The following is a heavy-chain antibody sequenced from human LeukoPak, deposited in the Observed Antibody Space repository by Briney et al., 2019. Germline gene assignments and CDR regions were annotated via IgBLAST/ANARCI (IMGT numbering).Heavy chain of an antibody. J-gene: IGHJ4*02. CDR1: GYTFTSYG. V-gene: IGHV1-18*01. Sequence: GASVKVSCKASGYTFTSYGISWVRQAPGQGLEWMGWVSPYNDNTNYAQKLQGRVTMTTDTSTSTAYMELRSLRSDDTAVYYCARGGSSGWRTPNDDYWGQGTLVTVSS. CDR2: VSPYNDNT. D-gene: IGHD6-19*01. CDR3: ARGGSSGWRTPNDDY.